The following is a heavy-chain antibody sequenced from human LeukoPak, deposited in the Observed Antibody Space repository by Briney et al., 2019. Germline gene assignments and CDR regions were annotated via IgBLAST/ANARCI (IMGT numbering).Heavy chain of an antibody. D-gene: IGHD2/OR15-2a*01. CDR3: ARDNSYDVLSTFDY. J-gene: IGHJ4*02. V-gene: IGHV3-7*01. CDR2: IKQDGSER. Sequence: GGSLRLSCAASGFSLCGYWMSWVRQAPGKGLEWVANIKQDGSERFYVDSVKGRFTISRDNAKNLLYLQMNSLRAEDTAVYHCARDNSYDVLSTFDYWGQGSLVPVSS. CDR1: GFSLCGYW.